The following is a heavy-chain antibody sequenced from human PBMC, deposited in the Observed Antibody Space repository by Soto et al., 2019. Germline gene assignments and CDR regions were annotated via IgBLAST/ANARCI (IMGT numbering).Heavy chain of an antibody. V-gene: IGHV1-2*04. Sequence: ASVKVSCKASGYTFTGYYMHWVRQAPGQGLEWMGWINPNSGGTNYAQKFQGWVTMTRDTSISTAYMELSRLRSDDTAVYYCARVHCSGGSCYWGGHDAFDIWGQGTMVTVSS. CDR1: GYTFTGYY. D-gene: IGHD2-15*01. CDR2: INPNSGGT. CDR3: ARVHCSGGSCYWGGHDAFDI. J-gene: IGHJ3*02.